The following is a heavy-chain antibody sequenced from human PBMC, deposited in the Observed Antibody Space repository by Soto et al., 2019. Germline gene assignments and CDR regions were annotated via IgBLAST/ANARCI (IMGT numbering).Heavy chain of an antibody. Sequence: QVQMVQSGAEVKKPGASVKVSCTASGYNFNTYAITWVRQAPGQGLEWMGWIFPQNGKTDYAQKLQGRVTMTTDTSTTTAYMELRSLRSDDTCLYYCARGNGGTYDFWGQGTLVAVSS. CDR3: ARGNGGTYDF. CDR1: GYNFNTYA. D-gene: IGHD3-10*01. V-gene: IGHV1-18*01. CDR2: IFPQNGKT. J-gene: IGHJ4*02.